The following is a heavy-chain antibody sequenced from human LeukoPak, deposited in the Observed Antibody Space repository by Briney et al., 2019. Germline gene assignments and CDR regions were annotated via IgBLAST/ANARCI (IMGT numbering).Heavy chain of an antibody. Sequence: GGSLRLSCAASGFTFSSYSMNWVRQAPGKGLEWVSSISSSSSYIYYADSVNGRFTISRDNSKNTLYLQMNSLRAEDTAVYYCARDIVGILYGLDVWGQGTTVTVSS. CDR1: GFTFSSYS. D-gene: IGHD2-15*01. J-gene: IGHJ6*02. CDR2: ISSSSSYI. V-gene: IGHV3-21*01. CDR3: ARDIVGILYGLDV.